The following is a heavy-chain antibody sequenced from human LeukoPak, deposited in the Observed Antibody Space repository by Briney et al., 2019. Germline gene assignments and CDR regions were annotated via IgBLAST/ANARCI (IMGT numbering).Heavy chain of an antibody. J-gene: IGHJ3*02. D-gene: IGHD2-15*01. CDR3: ARHCCSAPSKRVFDI. CDR2: ISYSGDT. V-gene: IGHV4-39*01. CDR1: GGSIISSDYR. Sequence: KSSETLSLTCTVSGGSIISSDYRWGWVRQPPGKGLEWIGTISYSGDTDYNPSLRSRVTISVDTSNNQFSLRLGSVTAADTAIYHCARHCCSAPSKRVFDIWGQGTMVTVSS.